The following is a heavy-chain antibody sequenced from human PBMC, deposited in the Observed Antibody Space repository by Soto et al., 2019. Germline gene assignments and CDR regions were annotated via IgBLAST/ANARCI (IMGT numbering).Heavy chain of an antibody. V-gene: IGHV1-24*01. CDR2: FNSEDGET. J-gene: IGHJ6*02. CDR1: GYTLSELS. Sequence: QVQLVQSGAEVKKPGASMRISCKVSGYTLSELSMHWVRQAPGKGLDWMGGFNSEDGETIYAQKFQGRVXMXXXTXXDTAYLELSRLRSEDTAVYYCAAYYYDSRTYNMAYFYGLDVWGQGTTVTVSS. D-gene: IGHD3-22*01. CDR3: AAYYYDSRTYNMAYFYGLDV.